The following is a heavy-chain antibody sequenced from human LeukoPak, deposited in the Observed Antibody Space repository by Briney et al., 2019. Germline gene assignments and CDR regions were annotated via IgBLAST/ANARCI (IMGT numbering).Heavy chain of an antibody. V-gene: IGHV3-30*01. CDR1: GFTFSSYA. J-gene: IGHJ6*03. Sequence: GGSLRLSCAASGFTFSSYAMHWVRQAPGKGLEWVAVISYDGSNKYYADSVKGRFTISRDNSKNTLYLQMNSLRAEDTAVYYCARSRYDYSNYVYYYYYMDAWGKGTTVTVSS. CDR2: ISYDGSNK. CDR3: ARSRYDYSNYVYYYYYMDA. D-gene: IGHD4-11*01.